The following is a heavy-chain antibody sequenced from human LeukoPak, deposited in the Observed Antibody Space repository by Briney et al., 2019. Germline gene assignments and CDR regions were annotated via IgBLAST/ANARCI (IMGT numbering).Heavy chain of an antibody. CDR1: GFTFSDYY. Sequence: GGSLRLSCAASGFTFSDYYMSWIRQAPGKGLEWVSYISSSGSTIYYADSVKGRFTISRDNAKNSLYLQMNSLRAEDTAVYYCARVRSSSWSTRYGYWGQGTLVTVSS. V-gene: IGHV3-11*04. J-gene: IGHJ4*02. D-gene: IGHD6-13*01. CDR3: ARVRSSSWSTRYGY. CDR2: ISSSGSTI.